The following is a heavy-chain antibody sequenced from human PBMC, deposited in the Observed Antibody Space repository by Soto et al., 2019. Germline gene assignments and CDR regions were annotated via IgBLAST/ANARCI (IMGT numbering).Heavy chain of an antibody. J-gene: IGHJ4*02. CDR1: GYGFTTYG. CDR3: ARGRYGDY. D-gene: IGHD1-1*01. V-gene: IGHV1-18*01. CDR2: ISAHNGNT. Sequence: QVHLVQSGAEVKKPGASVKVSCKGSGYGFTTYGITWVRQAPGQGLEWMAWISAHNGNTNYAQKLQGRVTVTRATSTSTAYMELRSLRCDYTAVYDCARGRYGDYWGQGALVTVSS.